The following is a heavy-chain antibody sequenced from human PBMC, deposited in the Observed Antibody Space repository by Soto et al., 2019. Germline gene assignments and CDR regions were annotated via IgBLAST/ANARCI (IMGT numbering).Heavy chain of an antibody. CDR1: EFTFSNSW. V-gene: IGHV3-7*01. CDR3: ARDPAFGALDY. CDR2: TNPYGSTT. Sequence: GGSLKISCAASEFTFSNSWRAWVRQAPGKGLEWVSDTNPYGSTTSYVDSVKGRFTVSRDNAKNSLYLQMNSLRVEDTAVYYCARDPAFGALDYWGLGTLVTVSS. J-gene: IGHJ4*02. D-gene: IGHD3-10*01.